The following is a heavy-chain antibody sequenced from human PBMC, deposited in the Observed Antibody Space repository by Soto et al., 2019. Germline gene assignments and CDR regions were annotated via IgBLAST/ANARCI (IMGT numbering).Heavy chain of an antibody. V-gene: IGHV3-11*04. Sequence: LRLSCAASGFTVSDYYMSWIRQAPGKGLEWVSYISSRSSTIFYADSVKGRFTISRDNSRDTLYLQMNSLRADDTAVYYCARAVGPFDYWGQGTQVTVSS. J-gene: IGHJ4*02. CDR3: ARAVGPFDY. CDR2: ISSRSSTI. CDR1: GFTVSDYY.